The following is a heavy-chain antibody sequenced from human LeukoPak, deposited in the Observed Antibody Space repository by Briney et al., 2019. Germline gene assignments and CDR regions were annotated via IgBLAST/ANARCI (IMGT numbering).Heavy chain of an antibody. D-gene: IGHD3-22*01. Sequence: SVRVSCKASGGTFSSYAISWVRQAPGQRLEWMGGIIPIFGTANYAQKFQGRVTITADESTSTAYVELSSLRSEDTAVYYCARDFGDYYDSSGIRGWFDPWGQGTLVTVSS. CDR2: IIPIFGTA. CDR3: ARDFGDYYDSSGIRGWFDP. J-gene: IGHJ5*02. CDR1: GGTFSSYA. V-gene: IGHV1-69*01.